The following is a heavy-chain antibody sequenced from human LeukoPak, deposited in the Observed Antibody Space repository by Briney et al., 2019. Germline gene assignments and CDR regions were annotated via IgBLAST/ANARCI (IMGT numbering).Heavy chain of an antibody. V-gene: IGHV1-46*01. CDR2: INPSGGST. CDR3: ARGWFGETSFDY. J-gene: IGHJ4*02. Sequence: GASVKVSCKASGYTFTSYYMHWVRQAPGQGLEWMGIINPSGGSTSYAQKFQGRVTMTTDTSTSTAYMELRSLRSDDTAVYYCARGWFGETSFDYWGQGTLVTVSS. CDR1: GYTFTSYY. D-gene: IGHD3-10*01.